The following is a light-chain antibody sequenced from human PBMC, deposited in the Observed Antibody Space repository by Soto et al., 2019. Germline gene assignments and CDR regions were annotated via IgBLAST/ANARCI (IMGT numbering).Light chain of an antibody. V-gene: IGKV1-9*01. CDR2: DAS. CDR1: QGINTY. J-gene: IGKJ4*01. CDR3: QQYDTSPLT. Sequence: DIQLTQSPSFLSASVGDRVTITCRASQGINTYLAWYQQKLGKAPKVLIYDASKLHSGVPSRFSGSGSGTEFTLTISSLQPEDFATYFCQQYDTSPLTFGGGTKVEVK.